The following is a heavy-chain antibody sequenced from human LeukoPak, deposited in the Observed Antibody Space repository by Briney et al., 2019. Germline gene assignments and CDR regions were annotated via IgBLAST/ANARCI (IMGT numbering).Heavy chain of an antibody. Sequence: PSETLSLTCAVYGGSFSGYYWSWIRQPPGKGLEWIGEINHSGSTNYNPSLKSRVTILVDTSKNQFSLRLSSVTAADTAVYYCARVHDSSGYEGDDAFDIWGQGTMVTVSS. CDR3: ARVHDSSGYEGDDAFDI. J-gene: IGHJ3*02. D-gene: IGHD3-22*01. V-gene: IGHV4-34*01. CDR1: GGSFSGYY. CDR2: INHSGST.